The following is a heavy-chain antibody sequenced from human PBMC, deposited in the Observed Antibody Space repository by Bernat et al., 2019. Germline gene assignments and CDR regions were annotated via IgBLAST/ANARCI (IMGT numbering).Heavy chain of an antibody. Sequence: EVHLVESGGGLVKPGESLRVSCAASGFIFRNAWMSWVRQPPGKGLEWVGRIRSRPSGGTTDYAAPVKGRFTISRDDSTNTLYLQMNNLKTEDTAMYYCLKEDFDFWTWGQGTLVTVS. J-gene: IGHJ5*02. V-gene: IGHV3-15*01. CDR1: GFIFRNAW. D-gene: IGHD3-3*01. CDR2: IRSRPSGGTT. CDR3: LKEDFDFWT.